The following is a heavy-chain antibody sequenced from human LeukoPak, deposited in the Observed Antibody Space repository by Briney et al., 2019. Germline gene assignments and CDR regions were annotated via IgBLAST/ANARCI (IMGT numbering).Heavy chain of an antibody. CDR3: ARDPVGSYSFDC. CDR2: IYSGGST. Sequence: GGSLRLSCAASGFTVSSNYMSWVRQAPGKGLEWVSVIYSGGSTYYADSVKGRFTISRDNSKNTLYLQMNSLRAEDTAVYYCARDPVGSYSFDCWGQGTLVTVSS. D-gene: IGHD1-26*01. J-gene: IGHJ4*02. CDR1: GFTVSSNY. V-gene: IGHV3-66*01.